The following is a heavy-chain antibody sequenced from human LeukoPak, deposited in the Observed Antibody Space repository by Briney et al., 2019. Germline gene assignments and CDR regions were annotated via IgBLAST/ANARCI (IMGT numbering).Heavy chain of an antibody. CDR2: VSNDGGDK. CDR3: AKAHLLDWLLPFDY. V-gene: IGHV3-30*18. CDR1: EFTFSSYA. J-gene: IGHJ4*02. Sequence: GGSLRLSCAASEFTFSSYAMHWVRQAPGKGLEWVALVSNDGGDKYYADSVKGRFTISRDNSKNTLYLQMNSLRGEDTGVYYCAKAHLLDWLLPFDYWGQGTLVTVSS. D-gene: IGHD3/OR15-3a*01.